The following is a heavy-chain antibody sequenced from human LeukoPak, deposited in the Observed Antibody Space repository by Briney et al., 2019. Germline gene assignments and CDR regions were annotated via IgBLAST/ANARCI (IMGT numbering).Heavy chain of an antibody. CDR1: CPSMTSDSFE. CDR2: IYYSGSI. J-gene: IGHJ5*02. Sequence: SETLSLTWSLACPSMTSDSFEWAWVRQPPGKGLEWVGSIYYSGSIKYNPSLKGRVPISRDTSKNQFSVSLNPVNATDTVLYYCERRDYAAWFDPWGQGSLVTVSS. CDR3: ERRDYAAWFDP. D-gene: IGHD4-17*01. V-gene: IGHV4-39*07.